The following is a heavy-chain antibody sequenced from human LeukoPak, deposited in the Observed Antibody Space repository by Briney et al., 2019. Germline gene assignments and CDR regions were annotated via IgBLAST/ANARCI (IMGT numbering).Heavy chain of an antibody. D-gene: IGHD6-25*01. CDR2: IIPIVRMG. CDR1: GTTFRNHA. Sequence: SVKVSCKASGTTFRNHAINWVRQAPGQGVEWMGGIIPIVRMGNYAKNFQARVTITADTSKSTAYLELSNLRSEDTAIYYCARTQTPIRGYRSPGYSSGPSGFWGQGTLVSVSS. J-gene: IGHJ4*02. V-gene: IGHV1-69*10. CDR3: ARTQTPIRGYRSPGYSSGPSGF.